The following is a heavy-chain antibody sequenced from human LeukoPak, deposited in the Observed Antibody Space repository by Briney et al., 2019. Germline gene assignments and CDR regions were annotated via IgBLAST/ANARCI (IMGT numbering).Heavy chain of an antibody. CDR1: GGTFSSYA. J-gene: IGHJ6*03. CDR2: IIPIFGTA. CDR3: AREGSITMVRGDYYMDV. D-gene: IGHD3-10*01. V-gene: IGHV1-69*13. Sequence: ASVKVSCKASGGTFSSYAISWVRQAPGQGLEWMGGIIPIFGTANYAQKFQGRVTITADESTSTAHMELSSLRSEDTAVYYCAREGSITMVRGDYYMDVWGKGTTVTISS.